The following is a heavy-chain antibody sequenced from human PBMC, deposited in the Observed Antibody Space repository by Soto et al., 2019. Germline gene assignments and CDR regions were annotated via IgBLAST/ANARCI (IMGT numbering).Heavy chain of an antibody. CDR3: VRTRCNVVGLDLEDSYFDP. V-gene: IGHV4-31*03. D-gene: IGHD2-2*01. J-gene: IGHJ5*02. CDR1: GGSISTGDFS. Sequence: QVQLQASGPGLVKPSQTLSLICTVSGGSISTGDFSWSWIRQHPGKGLEWIGDMYHSGSPYYNPSLKIRVILSVGPSKSQCSLRLSSVTAAYTAVYYGVRTRCNVVGLDLEDSYFDPCGQGTLVTVSS. CDR2: MYHSGSP.